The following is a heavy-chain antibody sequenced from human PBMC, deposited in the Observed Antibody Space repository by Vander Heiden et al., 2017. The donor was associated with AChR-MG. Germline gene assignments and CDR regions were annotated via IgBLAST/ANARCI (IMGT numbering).Heavy chain of an antibody. CDR1: GYTFTSYA. CDR3: ARIAVAYLGTGAFDI. J-gene: IGHJ3*02. CDR2: INAGNGNT. Sequence: QVQLVQSGAEVKKPGAPVKVSCKASGYTFTSYAMHWVRQAPGQRLEWMGWINAGNGNTKYSQKFQGRVTITRDTSASTAYMELSSLRSEDTAVYYCARIAVAYLGTGAFDIWGQGTMVTVSS. D-gene: IGHD6-19*01. V-gene: IGHV1-3*01.